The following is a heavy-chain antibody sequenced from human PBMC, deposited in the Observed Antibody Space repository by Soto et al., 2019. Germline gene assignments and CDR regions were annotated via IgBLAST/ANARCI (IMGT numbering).Heavy chain of an antibody. CDR1: GGSFTEFS. CDR3: ARGLVVVGAHYYYYMHV. CDR2: TSHIGGS. J-gene: IGHJ6*03. Sequence: SETLSLTCAVYGGSFTEFSLTWIRQPPGKGLQWIGETSHIGGSHYNPSLKGRVTISIDTSKNQFSLKLTSVTAADTAVYYCARGLVVVGAHYYYYMHVWGKGTTVSGSS. V-gene: IGHV4-34*01. D-gene: IGHD2-2*01.